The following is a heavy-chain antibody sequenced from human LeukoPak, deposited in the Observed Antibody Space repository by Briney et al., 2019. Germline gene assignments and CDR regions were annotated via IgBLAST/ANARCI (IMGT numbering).Heavy chain of an antibody. J-gene: IGHJ4*02. Sequence: GGSLRLSCAASGFTFSSYAMSWVRQAPGKGLEWVSAISGSGGSTYYADSVKGRFTISRDNAKNTVYLQMSGLGVDDTAVYYCARDNYYSIDYWGQGTLVTVSS. V-gene: IGHV3-23*01. CDR2: ISGSGGST. D-gene: IGHD1-26*01. CDR1: GFTFSSYA. CDR3: ARDNYYSIDY.